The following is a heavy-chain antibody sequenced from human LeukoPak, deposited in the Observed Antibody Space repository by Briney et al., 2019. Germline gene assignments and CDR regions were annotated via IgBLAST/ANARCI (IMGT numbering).Heavy chain of an antibody. Sequence: GGSLRLSCAASGFTFSIYAMSWVRQAPGKGLEWVSGISGSSSHTMDPDSVRGPFPISRDNTRNTLYLHMNSLRAEDTALYYCAKEHDYSNAAPEWGFDSWGQGTLVTVSS. D-gene: IGHD3-3*01. J-gene: IGHJ4*02. CDR2: ISGSSSHT. CDR1: GFTFSIYA. CDR3: AKEHDYSNAAPEWGFDS. V-gene: IGHV3-23*01.